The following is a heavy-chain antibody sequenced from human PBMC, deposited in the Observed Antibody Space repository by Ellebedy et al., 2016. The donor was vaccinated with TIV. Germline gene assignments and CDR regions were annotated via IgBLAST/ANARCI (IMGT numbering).Heavy chain of an antibody. D-gene: IGHD3-10*01. CDR3: ATDGPAFYYGSGSYFDY. J-gene: IGHJ4*02. CDR1: GYTLTELS. Sequence: ASVKVSXKVSGYTLTELSMHWVRQAPGKGLEWMGGFDPEDGETIYAQKFQGRVTMTEDTSTDTAYMELSSLRSEDTAVYYCATDGPAFYYGSGSYFDYWGQGTLVTVSS. V-gene: IGHV1-24*01. CDR2: FDPEDGET.